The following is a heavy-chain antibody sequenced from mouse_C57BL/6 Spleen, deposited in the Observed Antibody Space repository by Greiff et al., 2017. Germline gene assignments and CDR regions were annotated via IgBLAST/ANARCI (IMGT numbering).Heavy chain of an antibody. CDR1: GYTFTDYD. D-gene: IGHD2-4*01. Sequence: QVQLQQSGAELVRPGASVTLSCTASGYTFTDYDMHWVKQTPVHGLEWIGAIDPETGGTAYNQKFKGKAILTADKSSSTAYMELRSLTSEDSAVYYCSYDYDVGYWGQGTLVTVAA. CDR3: SYDYDVGY. CDR2: IDPETGGT. V-gene: IGHV1-15*01. J-gene: IGHJ3*01.